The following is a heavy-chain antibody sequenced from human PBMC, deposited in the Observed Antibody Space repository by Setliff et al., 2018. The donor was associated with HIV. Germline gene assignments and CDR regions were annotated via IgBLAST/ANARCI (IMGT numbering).Heavy chain of an antibody. CDR1: GGPISSGGYY. CDR2: IYHTGKT. V-gene: IGHV4-31*03. J-gene: IGHJ5*02. CDR3: AKEGNSVDNWLDP. D-gene: IGHD1-26*01. Sequence: SETLSLTCTVSGGPISSGGYYWSWIRQHPGGGLEWIGYIYHTGKTYYNPSLQSRIIMSLDMSQNQFSLKLSSVTAADTAVYYCAKEGNSVDNWLDPWGPGTLVTVSS.